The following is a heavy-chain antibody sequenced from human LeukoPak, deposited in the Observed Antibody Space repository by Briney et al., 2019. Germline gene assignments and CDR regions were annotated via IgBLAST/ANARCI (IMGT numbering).Heavy chain of an antibody. V-gene: IGHV3-23*01. J-gene: IGHJ4*02. Sequence: GGSLRLSCAASGFTFSSYAMSWVRQAPGKGLEWVSAISGSGGSTYYADSVKGRFTISRDNSKNTLYLQMNSLRAEDTAVYYCAKDSDFGVVITGYFDHWGQGTLVTVSS. D-gene: IGHD3-3*01. CDR1: GFTFSSYA. CDR2: ISGSGGST. CDR3: AKDSDFGVVITGYFDH.